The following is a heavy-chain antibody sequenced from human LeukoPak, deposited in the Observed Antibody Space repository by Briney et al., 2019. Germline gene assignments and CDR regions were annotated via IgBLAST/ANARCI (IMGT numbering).Heavy chain of an antibody. Sequence: GGSLRLSCAASGFTFSSYAMHWVRQAPGKGLEWVAVISYDGSNKYYADSVKGRFTISRDNSKNTLYLQMNSLRAEDTAVYYCAKGYYYGSSGYYFFDYWGQGTLVTVSS. CDR3: AKGYYYGSSGYYFFDY. CDR2: ISYDGSNK. D-gene: IGHD3-22*01. CDR1: GFTFSSYA. J-gene: IGHJ4*02. V-gene: IGHV3-30*04.